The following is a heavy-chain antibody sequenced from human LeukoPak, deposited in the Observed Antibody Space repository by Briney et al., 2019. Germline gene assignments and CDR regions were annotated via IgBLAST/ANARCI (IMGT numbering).Heavy chain of an antibody. Sequence: SETLSLTCSVSGGSVSRYYWSWIRHQPAHGLDLIGYIFYTASTTYNRTLKSRLTVSMYTSKKQFSLRLRSVSAEDTAVYVCAGDLGTTGGFAYWGRGALVTVSS. CDR2: IFYTAST. CDR1: GGSVSRYY. D-gene: IGHD1-1*01. CDR3: AGDLGTTGGFAY. V-gene: IGHV4-59*02. J-gene: IGHJ4*02.